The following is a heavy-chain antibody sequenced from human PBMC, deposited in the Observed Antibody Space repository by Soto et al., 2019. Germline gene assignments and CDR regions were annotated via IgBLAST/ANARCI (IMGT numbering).Heavy chain of an antibody. Sequence: SETLSLTCAVSGGSISSTNWWSWVRQPPGKGMEWIGEIYHSGSTKYNPSLKSRVTISVDKSNNQFSLKVRSVTAADTAVYYCARDQTTVTTDAAAFDIWGQGTMVTVSS. CDR1: GGSISSTNW. V-gene: IGHV4-4*02. CDR3: ARDQTTVTTDAAAFDI. D-gene: IGHD4-17*01. J-gene: IGHJ3*02. CDR2: IYHSGST.